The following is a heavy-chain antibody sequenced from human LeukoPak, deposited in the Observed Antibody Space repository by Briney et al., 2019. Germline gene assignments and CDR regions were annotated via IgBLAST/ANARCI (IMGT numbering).Heavy chain of an antibody. Sequence: GGSLRLSCAASGFTFSSYAMHWVRQAPGKGLEWVAVISYDGSNKYYADSVKGRFTISRDNSKNTLYLQMNSLRAEDTAIYYCARAGDYGPFDSWGQGTLVTVSS. D-gene: IGHD4-17*01. CDR2: ISYDGSNK. CDR3: ARAGDYGPFDS. J-gene: IGHJ4*02. V-gene: IGHV3-30*04. CDR1: GFTFSSYA.